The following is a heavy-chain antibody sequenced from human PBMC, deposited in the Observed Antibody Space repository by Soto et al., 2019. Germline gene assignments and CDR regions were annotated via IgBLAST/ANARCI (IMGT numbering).Heavy chain of an antibody. J-gene: IGHJ5*02. CDR1: GYTFTNNY. CDR3: AREKERTAAGSNWFDP. V-gene: IGHV1-46*01. CDR2: INPRVGTT. Sequence: ASVKVSCKASGYTFTNNYMHWVRQAPGQGLEWMGIINPRVGTTTYAQKFQARVTMTSDTSTSTVYMELSSLRSEDTAVYYCAREKERTAAGSNWFDPWGQGTLVTVSS. D-gene: IGHD6-13*01.